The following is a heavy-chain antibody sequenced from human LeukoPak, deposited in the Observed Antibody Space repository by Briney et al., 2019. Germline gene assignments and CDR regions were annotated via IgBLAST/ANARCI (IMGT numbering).Heavy chain of an antibody. CDR3: ARRGLVDY. CDR1: GYSFTSYW. J-gene: IGHJ4*02. Sequence: GESLKIPCQGSGYSFTSYWIGWVSQMPGQGLEWMGIIYSIDSDTRSSPPFQGQVTISADESISTAYLQWSSLQASDTAMYCCARRGLVDYWGQGTLVTVSS. CDR2: IYSIDSDT. D-gene: IGHD2-8*02. V-gene: IGHV5-51*01.